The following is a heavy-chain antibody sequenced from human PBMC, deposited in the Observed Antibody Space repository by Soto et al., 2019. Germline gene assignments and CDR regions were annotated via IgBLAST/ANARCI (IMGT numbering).Heavy chain of an antibody. CDR2: ISAYNGNT. J-gene: IGHJ4*02. CDR1: GYTFTRDG. Sequence: ASVKVSCKASGYTFTRDGISWVRQATGQGLEWMGWISAYNGNTNYAQKLQGRVTMTTDTSTSTAYMELRSLRSDDTAVYYCAMDYSSGWPAQGDYWGQGTLVTVSS. V-gene: IGHV1-18*01. CDR3: AMDYSSGWPAQGDY. D-gene: IGHD6-19*01.